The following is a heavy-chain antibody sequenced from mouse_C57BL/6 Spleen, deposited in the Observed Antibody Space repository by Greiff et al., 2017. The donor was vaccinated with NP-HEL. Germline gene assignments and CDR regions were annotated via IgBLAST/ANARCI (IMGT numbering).Heavy chain of an antibody. V-gene: IGHV1-42*01. CDR3: ARRGKFYDYDDYAMDY. Sequence: VQLQQSGPELVKPGASVKISCKASGYSFTGYYMNWVKQSPEKSLEWIGEINPSTGGTTYNQKFKAKATLTVDKSSSTAYMQLKSLTSEDSAVYYCARRGKFYDYDDYAMDYWGQGTSVTVSS. CDR1: GYSFTGYY. D-gene: IGHD2-4*01. CDR2: INPSTGGT. J-gene: IGHJ4*01.